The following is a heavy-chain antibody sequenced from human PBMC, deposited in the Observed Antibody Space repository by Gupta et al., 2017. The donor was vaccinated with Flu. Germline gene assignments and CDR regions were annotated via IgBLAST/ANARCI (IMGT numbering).Heavy chain of an antibody. CDR2: IGSNSDNI. CDR1: GFTFSSYG. CDR3: ARDFCSTTSCRFDC. V-gene: IGHV3-48*02. D-gene: IGHD2-2*01. Sequence: EVQLVESGGGLVQPGGSLRLSCEASGFTFSSYGMNWVRQAPGKGLEWVSYIGSNSDNIYHADSVKGRFTISRDKAKSSLFLQMNSLRDEDTAVYYCARDFCSTTSCRFDCWGQGTLVTVSS. J-gene: IGHJ4*02.